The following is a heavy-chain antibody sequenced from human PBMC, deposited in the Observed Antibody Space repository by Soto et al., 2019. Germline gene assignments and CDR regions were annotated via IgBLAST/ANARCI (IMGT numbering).Heavy chain of an antibody. J-gene: IGHJ4*02. CDR2: IDHDGST. V-gene: IGHV3-74*01. Sequence: EVQLVESGGGLVQPGGSLRLSCAASGFTFSNYWMHWVRQAPGKGLAWVARIDHDGSTDYAGSVRGRFTVSRDNAENMLYLQMNSLRDDYTALYYCLRDSHGDYWGQGTLVTVSS. CDR3: LRDSHGDY. CDR1: GFTFSNYW.